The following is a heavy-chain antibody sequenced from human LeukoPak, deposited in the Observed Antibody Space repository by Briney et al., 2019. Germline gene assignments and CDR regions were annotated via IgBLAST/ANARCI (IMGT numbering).Heavy chain of an antibody. CDR1: RYTFTSYD. Sequence: ASVKVSCKASRYTFTSYDINWVRQATGQGLESRGWMNPNSGNTGYAQKFQGRVTMTRNTSISTAYMELSSLRSEDTAVYYCARKNYGSNRWFDPWGQGTLVTVSS. CDR2: MNPNSGNT. CDR3: ARKNYGSNRWFDP. V-gene: IGHV1-8*01. D-gene: IGHD4/OR15-4a*01. J-gene: IGHJ5*02.